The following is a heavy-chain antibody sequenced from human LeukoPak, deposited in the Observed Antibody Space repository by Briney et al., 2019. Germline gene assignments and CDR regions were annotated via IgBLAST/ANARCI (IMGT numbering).Heavy chain of an antibody. J-gene: IGHJ3*01. CDR1: GGSISSYY. V-gene: IGHV4-59*12. CDR3: ARSDGYGLVGT. D-gene: IGHD3-10*01. Sequence: PSETLSLTCTVSGGSISSYYWSWIRQPPGKTLEWIGSIYSSGSTYYNPSLKSRVIIMIDTPKNHFSLTLSSVTAADTAVYYCARSDGYGLVGTWGQGTMVTVSS. CDR2: IYSSGST.